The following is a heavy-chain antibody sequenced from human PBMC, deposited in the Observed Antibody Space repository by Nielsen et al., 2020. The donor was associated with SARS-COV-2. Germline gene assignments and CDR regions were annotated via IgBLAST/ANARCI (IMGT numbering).Heavy chain of an antibody. CDR1: AFAFRDYW. J-gene: IGHJ4*02. D-gene: IGHD3-22*01. V-gene: IGHV3-74*03. Sequence: GESLKISCAASAFAFRDYWMHWVRQAPGKGLVWVSRINTDGSWTSYADSVKGRFTISRDNAKNSLYLQMNSLRAEDTALYYCAKDGRPAYYDSSGLDYWGQGTLVTVSS. CDR2: INTDGSWT. CDR3: AKDGRPAYYDSSGLDY.